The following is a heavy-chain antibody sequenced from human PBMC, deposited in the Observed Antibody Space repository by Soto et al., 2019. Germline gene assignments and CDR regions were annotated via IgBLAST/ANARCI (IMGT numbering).Heavy chain of an antibody. Sequence: SETLSLTCTVSGGSITTGGYYWSWIRQLPGKGLEWIGHRYYSESTYYNPSLKSRVSISLDTSRNQFSLKLSFVTAADTAMYYCARTKCSGGSCYSWSLDYWGQGTPVTVSS. CDR1: GGSITTGGYY. CDR3: ARTKCSGGSCYSWSLDY. V-gene: IGHV4-31*03. CDR2: RYYSEST. J-gene: IGHJ4*02. D-gene: IGHD2-15*01.